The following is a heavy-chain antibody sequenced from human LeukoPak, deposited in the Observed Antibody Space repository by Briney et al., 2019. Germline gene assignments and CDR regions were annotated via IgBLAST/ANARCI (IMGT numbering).Heavy chain of an antibody. V-gene: IGHV3-48*03. D-gene: IGHD6-19*01. CDR1: GFTFSSYE. Sequence: GGSLRLSCAASGFTFSSYEMNWVRQAPGKGLEWVSYISSSGSTIYYADSVKSRFTISRDNAKNSLYLQMNSLRAEDTAVYYCARDRVAVAGTISYYYYYMDVWGKGTTVTVSS. J-gene: IGHJ6*03. CDR2: ISSSGSTI. CDR3: ARDRVAVAGTISYYYYYMDV.